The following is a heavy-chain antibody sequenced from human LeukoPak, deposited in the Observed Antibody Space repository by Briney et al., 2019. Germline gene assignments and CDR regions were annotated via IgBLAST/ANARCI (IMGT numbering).Heavy chain of an antibody. CDR3: AKVGYYDFWSGYGAHSLGRFDP. CDR1: GFTFSSYA. CDR2: ISGSGGST. Sequence: PGGSLRLSCAASGFTFSSYAMHWVRQAPGKGLEWVSAISGSGGSTYYADSVKGRFTISRDNSKNTLYLQMNSLRAEDTAVYYCAKVGYYDFWSGYGAHSLGRFDPWGQGTLVTVSS. D-gene: IGHD3-3*01. V-gene: IGHV3-23*01. J-gene: IGHJ5*02.